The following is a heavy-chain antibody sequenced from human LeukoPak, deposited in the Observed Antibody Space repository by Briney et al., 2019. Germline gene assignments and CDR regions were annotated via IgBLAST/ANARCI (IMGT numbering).Heavy chain of an antibody. Sequence: PGGSLPHLHSASCLTLKYLLRLSLGQAPGKGLEWVSHISESTGSTYYADSVKGRYSISRDNSKNTIYLQMNSLRAEDTAVYYCAKGPVSAIVGATTLDYWGQGTLVTVSS. J-gene: IGHJ4*02. V-gene: IGHV3-23*01. CDR2: ISESTGST. D-gene: IGHD1-26*01. CDR3: AKGPVSAIVGATTLDY. CDR1: CLTLKYLL.